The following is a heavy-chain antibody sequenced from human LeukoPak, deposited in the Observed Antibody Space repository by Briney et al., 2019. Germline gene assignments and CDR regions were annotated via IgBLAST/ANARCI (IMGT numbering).Heavy chain of an antibody. CDR2: VIPIFGTA. CDR1: GGTFSSYA. V-gene: IGHV1-69*13. D-gene: IGHD3-22*01. J-gene: IGHJ3*02. Sequence: SVKVSCTASGGTFSSYAISWVRQAPGQGLEWMGGVIPIFGTANYAQKFQGRVTITADESTSTAYMELSSLRSEDTAVYYCAMYYYDSSGYYYFAFDIWGQGTMVTVSS. CDR3: AMYYYDSSGYYYFAFDI.